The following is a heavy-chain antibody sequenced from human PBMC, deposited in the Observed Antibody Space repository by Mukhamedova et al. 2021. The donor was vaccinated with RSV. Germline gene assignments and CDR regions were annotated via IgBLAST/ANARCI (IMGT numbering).Heavy chain of an antibody. V-gene: IGHV3-33*01. CDR1: SSYG. CDR3: ATTLITGTTSFDY. J-gene: IGHJ4*02. Sequence: SSYGMHWVRQAPGKGLEWVAVIWYDGRNKYYADSVKGRFTISRDNSKNTLYLQMNSLRAEDTAVYYCATTLITGTTSFDYWGQGTL. D-gene: IGHD1-7*01. CDR2: IWYDGRNK.